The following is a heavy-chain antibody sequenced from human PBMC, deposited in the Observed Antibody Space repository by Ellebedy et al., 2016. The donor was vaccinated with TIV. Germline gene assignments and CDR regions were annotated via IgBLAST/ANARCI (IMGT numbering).Heavy chain of an antibody. D-gene: IGHD1-26*01. J-gene: IGHJ4*02. CDR3: VKSRYSGSPGGFDY. CDR1: GFTFSSYA. Sequence: GGSLRLSXSASGFTFSSYAMHWVRQAPGKGLEYVSAISSNGGSTYYADSVKGRFTISRDNSKNTLYLQMSSLRAEDTAVYYCVKSRYSGSPGGFDYWGQGTLVTVSS. CDR2: ISSNGGST. V-gene: IGHV3-64D*06.